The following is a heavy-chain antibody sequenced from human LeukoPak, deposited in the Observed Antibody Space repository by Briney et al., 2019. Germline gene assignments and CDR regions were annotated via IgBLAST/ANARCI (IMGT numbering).Heavy chain of an antibody. CDR1: GFTFSNYW. D-gene: IGHD3-10*01. Sequence: GGSLRLSCAASGFTFSNYWMHWVRQAPGKGLVWVSRINSDGSSTSYADSVKGRFTISRDNAKNTLYLQMNSLRAEDTAVYYCAREQSIIGWFGELTKGNWFDPWGQGALVTVSS. CDR3: AREQSIIGWFGELTKGNWFDP. CDR2: INSDGSST. V-gene: IGHV3-74*01. J-gene: IGHJ5*02.